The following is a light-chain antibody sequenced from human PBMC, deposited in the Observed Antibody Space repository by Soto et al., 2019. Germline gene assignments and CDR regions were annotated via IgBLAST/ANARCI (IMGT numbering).Light chain of an antibody. Sequence: EIVLTQAPATLSLSPGERATLSCRASQSVTSHLAWYQQKPGQAPRLLIYEASNRATGIPARFSGSGSGTDFTLTISSLEPEDFAVYYCQQRSKWLTFGGGTKVQIK. CDR3: QQRSKWLT. V-gene: IGKV3-11*01. CDR2: EAS. J-gene: IGKJ4*01. CDR1: QSVTSH.